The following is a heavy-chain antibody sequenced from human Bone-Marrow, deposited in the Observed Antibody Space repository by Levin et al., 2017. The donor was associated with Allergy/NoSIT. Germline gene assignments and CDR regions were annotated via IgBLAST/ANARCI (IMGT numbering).Heavy chain of an antibody. V-gene: IGHV4-39*01. Sequence: PSETLSLTCTVSGGSISSSSYYWGWIRQPPGKGLEWIGSIYYSGSTYYNPSLKSRVTISVDTSKNQFSLKLSSVTAADTAVYYCARVIHDRYDSADCWGQGTLVTVSS. CDR1: GGSISSSSYY. CDR3: ARVIHDRYDSADC. J-gene: IGHJ4*02. CDR2: IYYSGST. D-gene: IGHD3-3*01.